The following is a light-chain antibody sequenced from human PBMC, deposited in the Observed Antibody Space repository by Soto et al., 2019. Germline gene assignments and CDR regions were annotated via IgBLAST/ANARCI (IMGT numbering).Light chain of an antibody. CDR2: DAS. CDR1: HSISDW. CDR3: QQYHSYSYT. J-gene: IGKJ2*01. V-gene: IGKV1-5*01. Sequence: DIQMTQSPSTLSATVGDRVTITCRASHSISDWLAWYQQKPGKAPKLLMYDASSVESGVPSRFSGSGSGTEFTLTISSRPPDDFATYYCQQYHSYSYTFGQGTKLEIK.